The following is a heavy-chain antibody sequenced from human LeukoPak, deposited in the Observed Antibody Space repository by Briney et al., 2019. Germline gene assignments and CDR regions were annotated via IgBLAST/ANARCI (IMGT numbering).Heavy chain of an antibody. CDR1: GFTFSSYG. CDR2: IWYDGSNK. D-gene: IGHD3-22*01. J-gene: IGHJ4*02. Sequence: GGSLRLSCAASGFTFSSYGMHWVRRAPGKGLEWVAVIWYDGSNKYYADSVKGRFTISRDNSKNTLYLQMNSLRAEDTAVYYCARNYDSSGYYYNFDYWGQGTLVTVSS. V-gene: IGHV3-33*01. CDR3: ARNYDSSGYYYNFDY.